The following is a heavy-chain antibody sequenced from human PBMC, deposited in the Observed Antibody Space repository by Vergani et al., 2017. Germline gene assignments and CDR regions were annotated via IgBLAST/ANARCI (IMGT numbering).Heavy chain of an antibody. V-gene: IGHV3-74*03. CDR3: ARIHRTTVVTPDY. CDR1: GFSFNSYW. CDR2: IKSDGSIT. J-gene: IGHJ4*02. Sequence: DVHLAESGGGFFQPGGSLRLSCSASGFSFNSYWMHWVRQVPGKGLLWVSRIKSDGSITAYADSVKGRFTISRDNAKNSLYLQMNSLRAEDTAVYYCARIHRTTVVTPDYWGQGTLVTVSS. D-gene: IGHD4-23*01.